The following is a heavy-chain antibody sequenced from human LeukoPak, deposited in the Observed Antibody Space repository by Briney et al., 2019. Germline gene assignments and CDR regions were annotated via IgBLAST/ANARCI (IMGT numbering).Heavy chain of an antibody. CDR2: IYYSGTT. Sequence: SETLSLTCTVSGGSISSSSYFWGWIRQSPGKGLEWIGSIYYSGTTYYNPSLKSRVTISVDTSKNQFSLKLRSVTAADTAVYYCARLVGSGWYVFIDYWGQGTLVTVSS. CDR1: GGSISSSSYF. D-gene: IGHD6-19*01. V-gene: IGHV4-39*07. J-gene: IGHJ4*02. CDR3: ARLVGSGWYVFIDY.